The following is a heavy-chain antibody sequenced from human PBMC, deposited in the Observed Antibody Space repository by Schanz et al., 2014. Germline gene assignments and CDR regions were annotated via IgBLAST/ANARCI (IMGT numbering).Heavy chain of an antibody. CDR2: SGSGGST. CDR3: ARDSGPYYDKSMDV. CDR1: GFTVSSNH. Sequence: EGQLAESGGGLVQPGGSLRLSCAVSGFTVSSNHMSWVRQAPGKGLEWVSALSGSGGSTYYADSVKGRFTISRDISKNTLHLQVTSLRAEDTALYYCARDSGPYYDKSMDVWGQGTTVGVSS. D-gene: IGHD3-9*01. J-gene: IGHJ6*02. V-gene: IGHV3-23*04.